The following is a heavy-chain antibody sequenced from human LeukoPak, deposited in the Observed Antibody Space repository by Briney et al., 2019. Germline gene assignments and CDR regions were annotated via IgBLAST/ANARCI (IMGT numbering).Heavy chain of an antibody. CDR2: MKSKTDGGTT. D-gene: IGHD3-10*01. Sequence: PGGSLRLSCAASGFTFSDYYMSWVRQAPGKGLEWVGRMKSKTDGGTTDYAAPVKGRFTISRDDSKNTLYLQMNSLKTEDTAVYYCTTGITMVRGVIHLIDYWGQGTLVTVSS. CDR3: TTGITMVRGVIHLIDY. CDR1: GFTFSDYY. J-gene: IGHJ4*02. V-gene: IGHV3-15*01.